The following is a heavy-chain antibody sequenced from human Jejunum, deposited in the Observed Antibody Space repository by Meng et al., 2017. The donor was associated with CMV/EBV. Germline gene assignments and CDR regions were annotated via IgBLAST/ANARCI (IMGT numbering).Heavy chain of an antibody. CDR2: IYLEDSDT. Sequence: CKGSGYRFNNYWIGWVRQMPGKGLEWMGIIYLEDSDTRYSPSFQGQVTFSADKSINTAYLEWSSLKASDTAMYFCARDSGITETAPDFWGQGTLVTVSS. CDR1: GYRFNNYW. J-gene: IGHJ4*02. CDR3: ARDSGITETAPDF. D-gene: IGHD6-13*01. V-gene: IGHV5-51*01.